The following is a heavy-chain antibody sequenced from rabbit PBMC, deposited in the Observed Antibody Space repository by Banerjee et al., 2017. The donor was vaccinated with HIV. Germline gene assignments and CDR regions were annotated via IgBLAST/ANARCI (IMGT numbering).Heavy chain of an antibody. V-gene: IGHV1S40*01. CDR3: AREGYGDGTGDYDL. Sequence: QSLEESGGDLVKPGASLTLTCTASGFSFSSNGMCWVRQAPGKGLEWIACIWTGSGTIYYASWAKGRFTISKTSSTTVTLQMTSLIAADTATYFCAREGYGDGTGDYDLWGPGTLVTVS. CDR1: GFSFSSNG. CDR2: IWTGSGTI. J-gene: IGHJ4*01. D-gene: IGHD7-1*01.